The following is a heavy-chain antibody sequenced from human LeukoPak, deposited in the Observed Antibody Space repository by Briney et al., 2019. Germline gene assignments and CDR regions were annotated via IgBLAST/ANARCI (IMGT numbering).Heavy chain of an antibody. D-gene: IGHD2-2*01. CDR2: IIPIFGTA. CDR3: ATEIVVVPAARGGDAFDI. V-gene: IGHV1-69*06. Sequence: SVKVSCKASGGTFSSYAISWVRQAPGQGLEWMGGIIPIFGTANYAQKFQGRVTMTEDTSTDTAYMELSSLRSGDTAVYYCATEIVVVPAARGGDAFDIWGQGTMVTVSS. CDR1: GGTFSSYA. J-gene: IGHJ3*02.